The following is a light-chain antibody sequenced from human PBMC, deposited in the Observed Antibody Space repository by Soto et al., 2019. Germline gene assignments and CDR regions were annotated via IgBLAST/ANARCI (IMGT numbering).Light chain of an antibody. CDR1: QSVSSSS. CDR3: QQYGSSRRGYT. Sequence: EIVWTQSPGTLSLSPGERATLSCSASQSVSSSSLAWYQQKPGQAPRLLLYGASSRATGIPDRFSGSGSGTDFTLTISRLEPEDFAVYYWQQYGSSRRGYTFGQGTKLEIK. V-gene: IGKV3-20*01. J-gene: IGKJ2*01. CDR2: GAS.